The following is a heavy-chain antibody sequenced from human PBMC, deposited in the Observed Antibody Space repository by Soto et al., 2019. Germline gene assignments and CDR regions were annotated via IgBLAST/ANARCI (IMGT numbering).Heavy chain of an antibody. Sequence: GGPLRLSCAASGFTFSSYAMHWVRQAPDKGLEWVAVISYDGSNKYYADSVKGRFTISRDNSKNTLYLQMNSLRAEDTAVYYCARGPRLAVAGIYFDYWGQGTLVTVSS. CDR3: ARGPRLAVAGIYFDY. D-gene: IGHD6-19*01. V-gene: IGHV3-30-3*01. CDR2: ISYDGSNK. J-gene: IGHJ4*02. CDR1: GFTFSSYA.